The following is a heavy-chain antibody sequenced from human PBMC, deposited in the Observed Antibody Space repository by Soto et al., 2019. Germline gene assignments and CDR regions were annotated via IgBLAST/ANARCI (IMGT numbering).Heavy chain of an antibody. CDR2: ISAYNGNT. J-gene: IGHJ6*02. CDR1: GYTFTSYG. Sequence: QVQLVQSGAEVKKPGASVKVSGKASGYTFTSYGISWVRQALGQGLEWMGWISAYNGNTNYAQKFQGRVTMTTDTSTSTAYMELRSLRSDATAVYYFARGGKYRTNGVCSFSCMDAWGQRTTISVSS. V-gene: IGHV1-18*01. CDR3: ARGGKYRTNGVCSFSCMDA. D-gene: IGHD2-8*01.